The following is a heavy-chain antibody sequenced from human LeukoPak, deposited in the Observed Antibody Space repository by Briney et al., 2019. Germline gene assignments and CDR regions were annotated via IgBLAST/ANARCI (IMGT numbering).Heavy chain of an antibody. CDR1: GGSISSYY. D-gene: IGHD3-3*01. V-gene: IGHV4-59*01. CDR3: ARLYDFWSGYYFDY. J-gene: IGHJ4*02. Sequence: PSETLSLTCTVSGGSISSYYWSWIRQLPGKGLEWIGYIYYSGSTNYNPSLKSRVTISVDTSKNQFSLKLSSVTAADTAVYYCARLYDFWSGYYFDYWGQGTLVTVSS. CDR2: IYYSGST.